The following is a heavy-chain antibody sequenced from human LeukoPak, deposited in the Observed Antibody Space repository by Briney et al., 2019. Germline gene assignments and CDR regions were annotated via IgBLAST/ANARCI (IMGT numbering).Heavy chain of an antibody. CDR3: ARELNLVRAVSYNWFDP. D-gene: IGHD3-10*01. V-gene: IGHV4-61*02. CDR2: IYTSGSI. Sequence: PSETLSLTCTVSGYSISSGYYWSWIRQPAGKGLEWIGRIYTSGSINYNSSLKSRVTISLDTSKNQFSLKLSSVTAADTAVYYCARELNLVRAVSYNWFDPWGQGTLVTVSS. CDR1: GYSISSGYY. J-gene: IGHJ5*02.